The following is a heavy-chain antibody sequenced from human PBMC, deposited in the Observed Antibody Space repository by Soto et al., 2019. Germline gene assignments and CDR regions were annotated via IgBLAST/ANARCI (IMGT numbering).Heavy chain of an antibody. CDR3: AGGNALAV. J-gene: IGHJ6*02. CDR1: GFTFSTYL. Sequence: GGSLRLSCAASGFTFSTYLMTWVRQTAWKGLEWVANIHQDGSEKYYMDSVKGRFTISRDNAKKSLYMQMTSLRAEDTAVYYCAGGNALAVWGQGTTVTLSS. CDR2: IHQDGSEK. V-gene: IGHV3-7*01.